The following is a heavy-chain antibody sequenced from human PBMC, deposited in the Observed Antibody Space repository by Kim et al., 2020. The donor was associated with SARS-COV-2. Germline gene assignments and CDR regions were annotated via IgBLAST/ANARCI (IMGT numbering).Heavy chain of an antibody. CDR3: ARDSSYDYGDYIDF. J-gene: IGHJ4*02. Sequence: SQKVQGRVTMTRETSASTAYMELSSLRSEDTAVYYCARDSSYDYGDYIDFWGQGTLVTVSS. V-gene: IGHV1-3*01. D-gene: IGHD4-17*01.